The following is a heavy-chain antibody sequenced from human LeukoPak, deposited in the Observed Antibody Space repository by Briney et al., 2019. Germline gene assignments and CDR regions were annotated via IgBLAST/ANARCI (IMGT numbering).Heavy chain of an antibody. Sequence: ASVKVSCKTSGYTLSRHGITWVRQAPGQGLEWMGWVSGYNGNTNYAQNVQGRVTMTTDTSTNTAYMELRSLRSDDTAVYYCAKDIHPGLDSGASCCFVYWGQGTPVTVSP. V-gene: IGHV1-18*01. CDR2: VSGYNGNT. D-gene: IGHD3-22*01. CDR3: AKDIHPGLDSGASCCFVY. CDR1: GYTLSRHG. J-gene: IGHJ4*02.